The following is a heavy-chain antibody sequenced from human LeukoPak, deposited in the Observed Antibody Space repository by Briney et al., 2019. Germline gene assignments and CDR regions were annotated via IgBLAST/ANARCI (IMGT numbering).Heavy chain of an antibody. V-gene: IGHV4-59*01. D-gene: IGHD1-26*01. CDR2: IYYSGST. Sequence: SETLSLTCTVSGGSISSYYWTWIRQPPGKGLEWIGYIYYSGSTKYNPSLKSRVTISVDTSKNQFSLKLTSVTAADTAVYYCARGVNSGYFDYCGQGTLLTVSS. CDR1: GGSISSYY. CDR3: ARGVNSGYFDY. J-gene: IGHJ4*02.